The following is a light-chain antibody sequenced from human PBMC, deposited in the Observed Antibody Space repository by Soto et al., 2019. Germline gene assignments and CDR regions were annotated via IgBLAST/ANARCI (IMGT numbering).Light chain of an antibody. CDR3: QQYNNWPRAT. Sequence: VVLTQAPCTLSLSPVQRASLAFRSSKSVSNYVAWYQQKSGQAPRLLIYGASTRATGIPARFSGSGSGTEFNLTISSLQSEDFGVYYCQQYNNWPRATFGGGTKVDIK. V-gene: IGKV3-15*01. CDR2: GAS. CDR1: KSVSNY. J-gene: IGKJ4*01.